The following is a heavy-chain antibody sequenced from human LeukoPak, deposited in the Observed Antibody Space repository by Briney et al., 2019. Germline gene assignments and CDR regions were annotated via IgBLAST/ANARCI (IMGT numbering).Heavy chain of an antibody. CDR3: ATIDKVEATIDY. Sequence: SETLSLTCTVSGGSVSSGSYYWSWIRQPPGKGLEWIGYIYYSGSTHYNPSLKSRVTISVDTSKNQFSLKLSSVTAADTAVYYCATIDKVEATIDYWGQGTLVTVSS. J-gene: IGHJ4*02. D-gene: IGHD1-26*01. CDR2: IYYSGST. V-gene: IGHV4-61*01. CDR1: GGSVSSGSYY.